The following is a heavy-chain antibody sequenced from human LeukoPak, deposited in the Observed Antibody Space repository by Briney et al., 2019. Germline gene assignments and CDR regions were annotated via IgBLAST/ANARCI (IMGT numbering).Heavy chain of an antibody. V-gene: IGHV1-69*04. Sequence: SVKVSCKASGGTFSSYAISWVRQAPGQGLEWMGRIIPIPGIANYAQKFQGRVTITADKSTSTAYMELSSLRSEDTAVYYCASGDYYDSSGYYYYFDYWGQGTLVTVSS. CDR2: IIPIPGIA. CDR3: ASGDYYDSSGYYYYFDY. J-gene: IGHJ4*02. CDR1: GGTFSSYA. D-gene: IGHD3-22*01.